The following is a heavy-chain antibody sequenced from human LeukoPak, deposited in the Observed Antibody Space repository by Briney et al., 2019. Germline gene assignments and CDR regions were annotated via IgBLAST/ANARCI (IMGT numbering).Heavy chain of an antibody. V-gene: IGHV3-53*01. J-gene: IGHJ5*02. D-gene: IGHD3-22*01. CDR2: IYSGGST. Sequence: GGSLRLSCAASGFTVSSNYMSWVRQAPGKGLEWVSVIYSGGSTYYADSVKGRFTISRDNSKNTLYLQMNSLRAEDTAAYYCASDSSGYPNWFDPWGQGTLVTVSS. CDR1: GFTVSSNY. CDR3: ASDSSGYPNWFDP.